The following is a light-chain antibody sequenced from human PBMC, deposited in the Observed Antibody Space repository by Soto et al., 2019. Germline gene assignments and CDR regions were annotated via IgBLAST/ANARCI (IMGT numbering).Light chain of an antibody. CDR3: QQYGSSPLT. CDR1: QSVSSSY. J-gene: IGKJ4*01. V-gene: IGKV3-20*01. CDR2: GVS. Sequence: EIVLTHSPGTLSLSPCERAALSSSASQSVSSSYLAWYQQKPGQAPRLLIYGVSSRATGIPDRFSGSGSGTDFTLTISRLEPEDFAVYYCQQYGSSPLTFGGGTKVDIK.